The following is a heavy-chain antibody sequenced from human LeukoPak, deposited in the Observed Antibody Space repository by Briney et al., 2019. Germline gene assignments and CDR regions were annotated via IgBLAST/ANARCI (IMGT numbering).Heavy chain of an antibody. J-gene: IGHJ3*02. CDR1: GGSFSGYY. CDR3: ARVTKTHAFDI. Sequence: SETLSLTCAVYGGSFSGYYWSWVRQPPGKGLEWIGEIIHSGSTNYNPSLKSRVTISVDTSKNQFSLKLSSVTAADTAVYYCARVTKTHAFDIWGQGTMVTVSS. CDR2: IIHSGST. V-gene: IGHV4-34*12. D-gene: IGHD2-21*02.